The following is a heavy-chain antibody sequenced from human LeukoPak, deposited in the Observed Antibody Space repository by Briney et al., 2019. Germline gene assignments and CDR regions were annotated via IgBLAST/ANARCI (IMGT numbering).Heavy chain of an antibody. V-gene: IGHV1-2*02. D-gene: IGHD5-18*01. CDR3: ARGLGDTAMVDY. CDR1: GYTFTGYY. J-gene: IGHJ4*02. Sequence: ASVKVSCKASGYTFTGYYMHWVRQAPGQGLEWMGWINPNSGGINYAQKFQGRVTMTRDTSISTAYMELSRLRSDDTAVYYCARGLGDTAMVDYWGQGTLVTVSS. CDR2: INPNSGGI.